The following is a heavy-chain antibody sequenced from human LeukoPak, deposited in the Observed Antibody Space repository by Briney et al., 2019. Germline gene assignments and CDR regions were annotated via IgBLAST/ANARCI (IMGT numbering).Heavy chain of an antibody. CDR1: GGSISNYY. Sequence: SETLSLTCTVSGGSISNYYWSWIRQPPGKGLEWIGYIYSSGSPNYNPSLKSRVSISGDTSKNQFSLKLSSVTAADTAVHYCARLVSSSWVGYWGQGTLVTVSS. V-gene: IGHV4-59*08. CDR2: IYSSGSP. J-gene: IGHJ4*02. CDR3: ARLVSSSWVGY. D-gene: IGHD6-13*01.